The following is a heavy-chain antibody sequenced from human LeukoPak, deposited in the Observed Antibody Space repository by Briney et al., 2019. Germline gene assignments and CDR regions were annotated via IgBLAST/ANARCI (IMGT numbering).Heavy chain of an antibody. D-gene: IGHD3-10*01. Sequence: PGGSLRLSCAASGFTFSSYSMNWVRQAPGKGLEWVSSISSSSSYIYYADSVKGRFTISRDNAKNSLYLQMNTLRAEDTAVYYCATPSITMVRGVIPHYYGMDVWGQGTTVTVSS. J-gene: IGHJ6*02. V-gene: IGHV3-21*01. CDR3: ATPSITMVRGVIPHYYGMDV. CDR2: ISSSSSYI. CDR1: GFTFSSYS.